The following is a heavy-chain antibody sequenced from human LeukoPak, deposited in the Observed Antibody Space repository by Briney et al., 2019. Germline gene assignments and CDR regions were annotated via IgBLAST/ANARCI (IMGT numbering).Heavy chain of an antibody. CDR2: MNPNSGNT. CDR3: AKNYGEYPEDY. J-gene: IGHJ4*02. V-gene: IGHV1-8*03. D-gene: IGHD4-17*01. Sequence: ASVKVSCKASGYTFTSYDINWVRQATGQGLEWMGWMNPNSGNTGYAQKFQGRVTITRNTSISTAYMELSSLRSEDTAVYYCAKNYGEYPEDYWGQGTLVTVSS. CDR1: GYTFTSYD.